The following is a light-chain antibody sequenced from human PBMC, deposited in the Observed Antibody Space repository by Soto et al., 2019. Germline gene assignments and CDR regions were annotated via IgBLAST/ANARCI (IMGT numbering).Light chain of an antibody. CDR1: SSDVGGYNS. CDR2: DVR. CDR3: CSYAGSSSYV. J-gene: IGLJ1*01. Sequence: QSALTQPRSVSGSPGQSVTISCTGTSSDVGGYNSVSWYQHHPGKAPKLMIYDVRKRPSGVPDRFSGSKSDNTASLTISGLQAEDEADYYCCSYAGSSSYVFGTGTKVTVL. V-gene: IGLV2-11*01.